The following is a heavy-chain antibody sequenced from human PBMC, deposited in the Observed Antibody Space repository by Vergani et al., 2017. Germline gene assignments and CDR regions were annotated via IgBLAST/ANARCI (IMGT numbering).Heavy chain of an antibody. V-gene: IGHV3-23*01. CDR1: GFTFSSYA. J-gene: IGHJ6*02. CDR2: ISDRVGST. D-gene: IGHD2-21*01. CDR3: AKVASVGVVVVCMDF. Sequence: EVQLLESGGGLVQPGGSLRLSCAASGFTFSSYAMSWVRQAPGKGLEWVSAISDRVGSTYYADCVKGRFTISRDNSKNTLYLQMNSLKAEHRAVYYCAKVASVGVVVVCMDFWGQGTMVTVSS.